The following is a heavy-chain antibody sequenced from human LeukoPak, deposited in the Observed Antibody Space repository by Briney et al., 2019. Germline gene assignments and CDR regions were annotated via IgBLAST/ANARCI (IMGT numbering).Heavy chain of an antibody. CDR1: GVSISSSRYC. J-gene: IGHJ4*02. CDR3: ARPIIPGLMIVGSDY. D-gene: IGHD3-22*01. V-gene: IGHV4-39*01. Sequence: SETLSLTCTVSGVSISSSRYCWGWLRRPPGKGLEWIGSMYYSGSTYYNPSLKSRVTISVDTSKNQFSLKLSSVTAADTAVYYCARPIIPGLMIVGSDYWGQGTLVTVSS. CDR2: MYYSGST.